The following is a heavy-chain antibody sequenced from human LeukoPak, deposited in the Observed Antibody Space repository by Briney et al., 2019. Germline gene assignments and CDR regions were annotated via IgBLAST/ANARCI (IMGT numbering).Heavy chain of an antibody. D-gene: IGHD6-25*01. CDR2: ISYDGSNK. V-gene: IGHV3-30-3*01. Sequence: GRSLRLSCAASGFTFNSYAMHWVRQAPGKGLEWVAVISYDGSNKYYADSVKGRFTISRDNAKNSLYLQMNSLRAEDTAVYYCAIAAGWELGYWGQGTLVTVSS. J-gene: IGHJ4*02. CDR3: AIAAGWELGY. CDR1: GFTFNSYA.